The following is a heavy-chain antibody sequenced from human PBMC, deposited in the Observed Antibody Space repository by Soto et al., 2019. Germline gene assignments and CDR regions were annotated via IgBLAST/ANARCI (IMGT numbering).Heavy chain of an antibody. J-gene: IGHJ4*02. D-gene: IGHD3-10*01. V-gene: IGHV3-15*01. CDR2: IKSKTDGGTT. CDR3: TTEPTLVRGVIIAQGY. CDR1: GFTFSNAW. Sequence: PGGSLRLSCAASGFTFSNAWMSWVRQAPGKGLEWVGRIKSKTDGGTTDYAAPVKGRFTISRDDSKNTLYLQMNSLKTEDTAVYYCTTEPTLVRGVIIAQGYWGQGTLVTVSS.